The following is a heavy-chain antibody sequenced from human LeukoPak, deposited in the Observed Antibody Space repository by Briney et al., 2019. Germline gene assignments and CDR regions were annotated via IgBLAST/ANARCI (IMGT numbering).Heavy chain of an antibody. CDR3: ARDSATTGEVKFDP. D-gene: IGHD4-17*01. CDR2: INSDGSST. V-gene: IGHV3-74*01. Sequence: GGSLRLSCEASGFTFSRYWMHWVRQAPGKGLVWVSRINSDGSSTTYADSVKGRFTISRDNAKNTLYLQMNSLRAEDTAVYYCARDSATTGEVKFDPWGHGILVTVSS. CDR1: GFTFSRYW. J-gene: IGHJ5*02.